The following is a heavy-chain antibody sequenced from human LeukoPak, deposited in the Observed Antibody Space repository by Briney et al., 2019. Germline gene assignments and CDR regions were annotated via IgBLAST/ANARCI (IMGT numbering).Heavy chain of an antibody. CDR1: GFTFSDYY. CDR3: ARELNWNLDY. Sequence: GGSLRLSCAASGFTFSDYYMNWIRQAPGRGLEWVSYITSSGSTIYYADSVKGRFTISRDNAKNSLYLQMNSLRAEDTAVYYCARELNWNLDYWGQGTLVTVSS. V-gene: IGHV3-11*04. D-gene: IGHD1-1*01. CDR2: ITSSGSTI. J-gene: IGHJ4*02.